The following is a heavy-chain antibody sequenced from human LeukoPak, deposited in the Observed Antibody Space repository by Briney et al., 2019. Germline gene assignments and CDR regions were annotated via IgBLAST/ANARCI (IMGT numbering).Heavy chain of an antibody. CDR2: IWYDGSNK. CDR3: ARDIGLMVQGVIIPSDAFDI. J-gene: IGHJ3*02. Sequence: PGGSLRLSCAASGFTFSSYGMHWVRQAPGKGLEWVAVIWYDGSNKYYADSVKGRFTISRDNSKNTLYLQMNSLRAEDTAVYYCARDIGLMVQGVIIPSDAFDIWGQGTMVTVSS. CDR1: GFTFSSYG. V-gene: IGHV3-33*08. D-gene: IGHD3-10*01.